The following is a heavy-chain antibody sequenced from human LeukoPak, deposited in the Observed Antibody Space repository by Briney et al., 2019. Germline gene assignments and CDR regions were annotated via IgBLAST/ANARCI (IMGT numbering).Heavy chain of an antibody. Sequence: GGSPRLSCAASGFTFSSYGMHWVRQAPGKGLEWVSFIRYDGSNEYYADSVRGRFTISRDNSKNTVYLQMNSLRAEDTAVYYCARESSGWQSPDYWGQGTLVTVSS. J-gene: IGHJ4*02. CDR2: IRYDGSNE. CDR3: ARESSGWQSPDY. D-gene: IGHD6-19*01. V-gene: IGHV3-30*02. CDR1: GFTFSSYG.